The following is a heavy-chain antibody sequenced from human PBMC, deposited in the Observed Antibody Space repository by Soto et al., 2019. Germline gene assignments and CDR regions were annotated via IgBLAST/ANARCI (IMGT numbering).Heavy chain of an antibody. D-gene: IGHD3-22*01. CDR2: ISGSGGST. J-gene: IGHJ3*02. CDR1: GFTFSSYA. V-gene: IGHV3-23*01. CDR3: AKESLPDEEIVVGAFDI. Sequence: GGSLRLSCAASGFTFSSYAMSWVRQAPGKGLEWVSAISGSGGSTYYADSVKGRFTISRDNSKNTLYLQMNSLRAEDTAVYYCAKESLPDEEIVVGAFDIWGQGTMVTVSS.